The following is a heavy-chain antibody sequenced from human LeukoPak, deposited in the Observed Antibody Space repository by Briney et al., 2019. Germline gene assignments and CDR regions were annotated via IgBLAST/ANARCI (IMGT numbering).Heavy chain of an antibody. CDR2: INTKTGNP. D-gene: IGHD3-3*01. V-gene: IGHV7-4-1*02. Sequence: GASVKVSCKASEDTFSNYVMNWVRHAPGQGLEWMGWINTKTGNPTYVQGFTGRFVFSLVTSVSTAYLQISSLKAEDSAVYYCASSPTYYDFWSGHRIGVLDPWGQGTLVTVSS. CDR3: ASSPTYYDFWSGHRIGVLDP. CDR1: EDTFSNYV. J-gene: IGHJ5*02.